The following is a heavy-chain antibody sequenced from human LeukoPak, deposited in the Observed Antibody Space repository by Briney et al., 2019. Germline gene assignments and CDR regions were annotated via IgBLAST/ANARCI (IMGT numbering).Heavy chain of an antibody. Sequence: PSETLSLTCTVSGGSISSYYWSWIRQPPGKGLEWIGYIYYSGSTNYNPSLKSRVTISVDTSKNQFSLKLSSVTAADTAMYYCARVEGSGWPTYYYYGMDVWGQGTTVTVSS. V-gene: IGHV4-59*01. D-gene: IGHD6-19*01. CDR3: ARVEGSGWPTYYYYGMDV. J-gene: IGHJ6*02. CDR1: GGSISSYY. CDR2: IYYSGST.